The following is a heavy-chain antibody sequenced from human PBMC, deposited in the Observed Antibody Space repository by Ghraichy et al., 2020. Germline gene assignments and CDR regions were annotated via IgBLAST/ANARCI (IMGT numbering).Heavy chain of an antibody. V-gene: IGHV3-53*01. CDR2: INSGGIT. J-gene: IGHJ6*02. D-gene: IGHD2-2*02. CDR3: ARDPSYCASTRCYSGLDV. CDR1: GLTVNGNY. Sequence: GGSLRLSCAASGLTVNGNYMTWVRLAPGKGLEWVSLINSGGITYYADSVKGRFTISRDDSKNTLYLQMNSLRAEDTAVYYCARDPSYCASTRCYSGLDVWGQGTTVTVSS.